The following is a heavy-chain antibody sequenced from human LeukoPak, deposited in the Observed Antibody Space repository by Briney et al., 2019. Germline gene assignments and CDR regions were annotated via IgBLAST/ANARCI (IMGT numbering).Heavy chain of an antibody. CDR3: ARVSCTGGSCKPYSYYDMDV. V-gene: IGHV3-33*01. J-gene: IGHJ6*02. D-gene: IGHD2-15*01. CDR2: IWYDGSDK. Sequence: GRSLRLSCAASGFTFSFSTYGRHWVRQAPGKGLEWVAIIWYDGSDKYYADSVKGRFTISRDNSKITLYLQMNSLRAEDTAVYYCARVSCTGGSCKPYSYYDMDVWGQGTTVTVSS. CDR1: GFTFSFSTYG.